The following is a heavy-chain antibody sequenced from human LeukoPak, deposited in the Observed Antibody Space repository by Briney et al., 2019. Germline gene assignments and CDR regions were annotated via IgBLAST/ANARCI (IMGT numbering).Heavy chain of an antibody. CDR3: ARDPYNGSYGDDYYYYMDV. D-gene: IGHD1-26*01. CDR1: GFTFSSYA. J-gene: IGHJ6*03. Sequence: GGPLRLSCAASGFTFSSYAMNWVRQTPGKGLEWVSSITRGSIYTFYADSVKGRFTISRDNAKNSLSLQMNSLRAEDTAVYYCARDPYNGSYGDDYYYYMDVWGKGTTVTISS. CDR2: ITRGSIYT. V-gene: IGHV3-21*01.